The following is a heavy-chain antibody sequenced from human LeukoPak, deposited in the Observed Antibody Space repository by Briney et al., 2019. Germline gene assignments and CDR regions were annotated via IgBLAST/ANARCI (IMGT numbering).Heavy chain of an antibody. CDR1: GFTFGDYY. J-gene: IGHJ4*02. V-gene: IGHV3-11*01. D-gene: IGHD2/OR15-2a*01. CDR3: ARAVIGGPFFGY. Sequence: PGGSLRLSCAASGFTFGDYYMTWIRQAPGKGLEWVSYISSSGGAVYYADSVKGRFTISRDNTKNLLYLQMNSLRAEDTAVYYCARAVIGGPFFGYWGQGTLVTVSS. CDR2: ISSSGGAV.